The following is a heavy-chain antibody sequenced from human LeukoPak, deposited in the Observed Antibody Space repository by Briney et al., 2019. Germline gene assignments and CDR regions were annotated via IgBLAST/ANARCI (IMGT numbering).Heavy chain of an antibody. CDR2: IYYSGST. CDR1: GGSISSYY. D-gene: IGHD3-22*01. CDR3: ARADYDSSGSDAFDI. V-gene: IGHV4-59*01. J-gene: IGHJ3*02. Sequence: SETLSLTCTVSGGSISSYYWSWIRQPPGKGPEWIGYIYYSGSTNYNPSLKSRVTISVDTSKNQFSLKLSSVTAADTAVYYCARADYDSSGSDAFDIWGQGTMVTVSS.